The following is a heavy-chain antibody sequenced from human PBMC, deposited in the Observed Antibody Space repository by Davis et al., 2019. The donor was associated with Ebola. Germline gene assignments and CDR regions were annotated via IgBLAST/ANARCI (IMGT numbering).Heavy chain of an antibody. V-gene: IGHV3-48*02. CDR1: GFIFNNYA. Sequence: GGSLRLSCAASGFIFNNYAMTWVRQAPGRGLEWVSTTSSGGSTTYYADSVKGRFTISRDNAKNSLYLQMNSLRDEDTAVYYCATWELSSSWHYFDYWGQGTLVTVSS. D-gene: IGHD6-13*01. CDR3: ATWELSSSWHYFDY. CDR2: TSSGGSTT. J-gene: IGHJ4*02.